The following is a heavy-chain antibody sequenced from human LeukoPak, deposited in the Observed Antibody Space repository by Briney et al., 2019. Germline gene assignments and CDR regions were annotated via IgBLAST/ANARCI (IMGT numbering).Heavy chain of an antibody. CDR1: GFTFSSYA. Sequence: GGSLRLSCTASGFTFSSYAMSWVRQAPGKGLEWVSTLSGSADGTYYADSVKGRFTISRENFRNTLYLQMNSLRAEDTAFYYCAKDAVSRDPRVVPAAIDSWGQGTLVTVSP. J-gene: IGHJ4*02. CDR2: LSGSADGT. D-gene: IGHD2-2*01. V-gene: IGHV3-23*01. CDR3: AKDAVSRDPRVVPAAIDS.